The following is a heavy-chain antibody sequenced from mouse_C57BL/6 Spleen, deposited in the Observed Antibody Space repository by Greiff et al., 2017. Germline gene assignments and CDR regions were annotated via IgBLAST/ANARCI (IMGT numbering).Heavy chain of an antibody. Sequence: QVQLQQPGAELVKPGASVKLSCKASGYTFTSYWMQWVKQRPGQGLEWIGEIDPSDSYTNYNQKFKGKATLTVDTSSSTAYMQLSSLTSEDSAVYYCARSYGKDWGQGTTLTVSS. CDR3: ARSYGKD. D-gene: IGHD2-1*01. J-gene: IGHJ2*01. CDR2: IDPSDSYT. V-gene: IGHV1-50*01. CDR1: GYTFTSYW.